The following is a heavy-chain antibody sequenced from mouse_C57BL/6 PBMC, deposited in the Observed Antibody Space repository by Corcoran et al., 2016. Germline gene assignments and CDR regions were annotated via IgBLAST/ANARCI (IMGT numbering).Heavy chain of an antibody. CDR2: IYPRSGNT. CDR3: ARRITTVVPLDY. CDR1: GYTFTSYG. Sequence: QVQLQQSGAELARPGASVKLSCKASGYTFTSYGISWVKQRTGQGLEWIGEIYPRSGNTYYNEKFKGKATLTADKSSSTAYMELRSLTSEDSAVYFCARRITTVVPLDYWGQGTSVTVSS. V-gene: IGHV1-81*01. J-gene: IGHJ4*01. D-gene: IGHD1-1*01.